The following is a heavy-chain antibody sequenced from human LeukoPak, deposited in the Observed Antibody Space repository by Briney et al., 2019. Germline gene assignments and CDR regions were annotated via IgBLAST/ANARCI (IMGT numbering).Heavy chain of an antibody. Sequence: GGSLRLSCAASGFTFSSYWMSWVRQAPGKGLEWVANIKQDGSEKYYVDSVKGRFTISRDNAKDSLYLQMNSLRAEDTAVYYCAGDSGYSSSEGYDYWGQGTLVTVSS. CDR3: AGDSGYSSSEGYDY. D-gene: IGHD6-13*01. CDR2: IKQDGSEK. CDR1: GFTFSSYW. J-gene: IGHJ4*02. V-gene: IGHV3-7*01.